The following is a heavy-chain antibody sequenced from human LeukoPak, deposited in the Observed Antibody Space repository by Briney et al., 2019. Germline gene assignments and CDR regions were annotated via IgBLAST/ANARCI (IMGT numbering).Heavy chain of an antibody. Sequence: KPSETLSLTCTVSGGSISSSYWSWIRQPPGKGLEWIGYIYYSGSANYNPSLKSRVTISVDTSKNQFSLKLSSVTAADTAVYFCARARNYYDSSDYYYEGDAFDIWGQGTMVTVSS. CDR3: ARARNYYDSSDYYYEGDAFDI. V-gene: IGHV4-59*01. J-gene: IGHJ3*02. D-gene: IGHD3-22*01. CDR2: IYYSGSA. CDR1: GGSISSSY.